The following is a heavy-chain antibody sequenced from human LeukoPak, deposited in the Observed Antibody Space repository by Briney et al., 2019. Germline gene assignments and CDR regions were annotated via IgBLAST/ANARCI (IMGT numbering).Heavy chain of an antibody. CDR1: GYTFSSYD. CDR3: ARGPYRRLDY. V-gene: IGHV1-8*01. Sequence: ATVKVSCKASGYTFSSYDINWVRQDAGQALEWTGWMNPNSGNTGYAQKLQGRVTMTRNTSITTAYMELSSLRFENTAVYYCARGPYRRLDYWGQGTLVTVSS. J-gene: IGHJ4*02. CDR2: MNPNSGNT. D-gene: IGHD3-16*02.